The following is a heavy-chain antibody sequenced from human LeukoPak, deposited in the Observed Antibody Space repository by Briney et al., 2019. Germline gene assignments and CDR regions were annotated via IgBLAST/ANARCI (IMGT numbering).Heavy chain of an antibody. J-gene: IGHJ4*02. D-gene: IGHD2-2*01. CDR2: INLDGSST. Sequence: GGSLRLSCAASGFTFSSYWMHWVRQAPGKGLVWVSRINLDGSSTNYADSVKGRFTMSRDNAKTTVYLQMNSLRSEDTAVYYCAREGIVVVPAAIPDYWGQGTLVTVSS. V-gene: IGHV3-74*01. CDR3: AREGIVVVPAAIPDY. CDR1: GFTFSSYW.